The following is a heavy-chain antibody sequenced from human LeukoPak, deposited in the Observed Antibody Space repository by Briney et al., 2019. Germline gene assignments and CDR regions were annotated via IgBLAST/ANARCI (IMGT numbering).Heavy chain of an antibody. CDR1: GFTFSSFG. Sequence: PGRSLRLFCGVSGFTFSSFGMLGGRGAPANGRVLGSVISYDGSNKYYADSVKGRFTISRDNSKNTLYLQMNSLRAEDTAVYYCAKEYCSGGSCYLDYWGQGTLVTVSS. V-gene: IGHV3-30*18. CDR3: AKEYCSGGSCYLDY. J-gene: IGHJ4*02. D-gene: IGHD2-15*01. CDR2: ISYDGSNK.